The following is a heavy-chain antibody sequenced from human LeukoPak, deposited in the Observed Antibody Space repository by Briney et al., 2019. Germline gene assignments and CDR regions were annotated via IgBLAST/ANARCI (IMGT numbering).Heavy chain of an antibody. CDR2: ISGSSSYI. J-gene: IGHJ3*02. CDR1: GFTFSSYS. CDR3: ARSSDAFDI. Sequence: GGSLRLSCAASGFTFSSYSMNWVRQAPGKGREWVSSISGSSSYINYADSVKGRFTISRDNSKNTLYLQMNSLRAEDTAVYYCARSSDAFDIWGQGTMVTVSS. V-gene: IGHV3-21*04.